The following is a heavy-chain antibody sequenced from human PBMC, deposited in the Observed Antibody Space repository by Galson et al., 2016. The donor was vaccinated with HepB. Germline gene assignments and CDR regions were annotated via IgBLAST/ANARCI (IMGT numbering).Heavy chain of an antibody. D-gene: IGHD5-24*01. CDR2: ISYDGKRE. Sequence: SLRLSCAASGFTFSTYGMHWVRQAPGKGLEWVALISYDGKRESYADSVKGLVTISRDNSKNTLYLQMHSLRGEDTAVYYCAKGRWDFDSWGQGTLVTVSS. CDR1: GFTFSTYG. V-gene: IGHV3-30*18. CDR3: AKGRWDFDS. J-gene: IGHJ4*02.